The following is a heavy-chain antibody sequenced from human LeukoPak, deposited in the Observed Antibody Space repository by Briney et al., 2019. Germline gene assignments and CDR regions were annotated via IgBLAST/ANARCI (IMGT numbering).Heavy chain of an antibody. Sequence: PGRSLRLSCAASRFTLSNYAMHWVRQAPGKGLEWVALVSYDGGTAYYADSVRGRVTISRDKSKNTLYLQINSLRAEDTAVYYCAREFYNSSGYYSTLDYWGQGTLVTVSS. CDR2: VSYDGGTA. J-gene: IGHJ4*02. CDR3: AREFYNSSGYYSTLDY. CDR1: RFTLSNYA. D-gene: IGHD3-22*01. V-gene: IGHV3-30-3*01.